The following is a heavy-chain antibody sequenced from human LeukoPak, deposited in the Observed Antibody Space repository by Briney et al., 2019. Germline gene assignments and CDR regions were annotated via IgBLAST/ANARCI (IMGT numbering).Heavy chain of an antibody. D-gene: IGHD5-24*01. CDR1: GYTFTSYG. CDR2: ISAYNGNT. Sequence: ASVKVSCKASGYTFTSYGISWVREAPGQGREGMGGISAYNGNTNYAQKLQGRVTMTTDTSTSTAYMELRSLRSDDTAVYYCARVESLLYYYYMDVWGKGTTVTVSS. J-gene: IGHJ6*03. V-gene: IGHV1-18*01. CDR3: ARVESLLYYYYMDV.